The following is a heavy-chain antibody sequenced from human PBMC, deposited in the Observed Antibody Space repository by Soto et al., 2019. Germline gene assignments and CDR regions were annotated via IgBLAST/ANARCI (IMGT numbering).Heavy chain of an antibody. Sequence: EVQLAESGGGLAQPGGSLRLSCAASGFTLSGYAMDWVRQAPGKGLEYVSGISSNGVGTYYANSVQGRFTISRDNSKKTVYLQMGSLRPEDVAVYYCARRARPDFYYMDVWGKGTTVTVSS. J-gene: IGHJ6*03. CDR2: ISSNGVGT. D-gene: IGHD6-6*01. CDR3: ARRARPDFYYMDV. CDR1: GFTLSGYA. V-gene: IGHV3-64*01.